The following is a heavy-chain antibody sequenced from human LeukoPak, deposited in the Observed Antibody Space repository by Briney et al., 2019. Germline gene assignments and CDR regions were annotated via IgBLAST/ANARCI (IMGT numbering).Heavy chain of an antibody. CDR3: ARDDYCGSGSYRY. CDR2: IYYSGST. CDR1: GGSISSNY. J-gene: IGHJ4*02. D-gene: IGHD3-10*01. V-gene: IGHV4-59*01. Sequence: PSETLSLTCTVSGGSISSNYWSWIRQPPGKGLEWIGYIYYSGSTNYNPSLKSRVTISLDTSKNQFSLRLSSVTAADTAVYFCARDDYCGSGSYRYWGQGTLVTVSS.